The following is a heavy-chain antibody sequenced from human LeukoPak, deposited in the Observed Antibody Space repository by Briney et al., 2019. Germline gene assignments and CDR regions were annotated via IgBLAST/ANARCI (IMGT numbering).Heavy chain of an antibody. V-gene: IGHV4-59*08. D-gene: IGHD4-17*01. Sequence: SETLSLTCTVSGGSISSYYWSWIRQPPGKGLEWIGYIYYSGSTNYNPSLKSRVTISVDTSKNPFSLKLSSVTAADTAVYYCARLLRRLRDDWFDPWGQGTLVTVSS. CDR3: ARLLRRLRDDWFDP. CDR1: GGSISSYY. J-gene: IGHJ5*02. CDR2: IYYSGST.